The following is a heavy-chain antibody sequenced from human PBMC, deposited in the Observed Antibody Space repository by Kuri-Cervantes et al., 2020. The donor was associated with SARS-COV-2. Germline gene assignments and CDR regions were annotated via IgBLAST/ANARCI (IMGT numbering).Heavy chain of an antibody. CDR3: ARVSDGDYVLYAFDI. CDR2: INHSGST. CDR1: GGSFSGYY. J-gene: IGHJ3*02. V-gene: IGHV4-34*01. Sequence: SETLSLTCAAYGGSFSGYYWSWIRQPPGKGLEWIGEINHSGSTNYNPSLKSRVTISVDTSKNQFSLKLTTVTAADTAVYYCARVSDGDYVLYAFDIWGQGTMVTVSS. D-gene: IGHD4-17*01.